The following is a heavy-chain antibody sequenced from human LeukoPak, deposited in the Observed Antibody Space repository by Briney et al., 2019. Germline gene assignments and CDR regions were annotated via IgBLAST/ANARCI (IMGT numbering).Heavy chain of an antibody. CDR3: ARDPSYDSSGYYYGYFDY. CDR1: GGTFSSYA. D-gene: IGHD3-22*01. J-gene: IGHJ4*02. Sequence: SVKVSCKASGGTFSSYAISWVRQAPGQGLEWMGGIIPIFGTANYAQKFQGRVTITADKSTSTVYMELSSLRSEDTAVYYCARDPSYDSSGYYYGYFDYWGQGTLVTVSS. CDR2: IIPIFGTA. V-gene: IGHV1-69*06.